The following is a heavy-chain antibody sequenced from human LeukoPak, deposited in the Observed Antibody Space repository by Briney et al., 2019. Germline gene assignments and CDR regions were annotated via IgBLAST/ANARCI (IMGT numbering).Heavy chain of an antibody. J-gene: IGHJ3*02. D-gene: IGHD1-14*01. Sequence: SETLSLTCTVSGGSISSYYWSWIRQPPGKGLEWIGYIYYSGSTNYNPSLKSRVTISVDTSKDQFSLKLSSVTAADTAVYYCARDVPEGAAFDIWGQGTMVTVSS. CDR3: ARDVPEGAAFDI. CDR2: IYYSGST. CDR1: GGSISSYY. V-gene: IGHV4-59*01.